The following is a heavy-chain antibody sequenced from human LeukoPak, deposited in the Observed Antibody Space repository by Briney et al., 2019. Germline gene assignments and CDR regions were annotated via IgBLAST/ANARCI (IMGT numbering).Heavy chain of an antibody. CDR2: IHHSGST. CDR3: AIPFFNSITMVVP. J-gene: IGHJ5*02. V-gene: IGHV4-38-2*01. Sequence: SETLSLTCVVYGYSIRGDHDWGWVRQPPGKGLEWIGSIHHSGSTHYNPSLKSRVTISMDMSENQFSLKLRSVTAADTAVYFCAIPFFNSITMVVPGGQGHLVTASS. D-gene: IGHD3-22*01. CDR1: GYSIRGDHD.